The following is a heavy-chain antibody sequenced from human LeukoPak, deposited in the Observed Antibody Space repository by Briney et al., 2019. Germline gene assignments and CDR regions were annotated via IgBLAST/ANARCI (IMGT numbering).Heavy chain of an antibody. V-gene: IGHV3-20*04. CDR2: VNSNGRSA. CDR3: TRENSTSPFPFAP. CDR1: GFNFDDYG. Sequence: GGSLRLSCAASGFNFDDYGMTWVRQIPGKGLEWVAGVNSNGRSAGYAAAVRGRFTISRDNYKNSLYLDMGSLRLEDTAFYYCTRENSTSPFPFAPWGQGPLAPV. D-gene: IGHD2-2*01. J-gene: IGHJ5*02.